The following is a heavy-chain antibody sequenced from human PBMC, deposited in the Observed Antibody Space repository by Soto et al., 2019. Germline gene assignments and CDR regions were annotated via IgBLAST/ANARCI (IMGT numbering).Heavy chain of an antibody. CDR1: GFICSDYY. J-gene: IGHJ6*02. CDR2: ISDGGSYT. D-gene: IGHD6-19*01. V-gene: IGHV3-11*05. Sequence: PXGALIVSFSAAGFICSDYYMAWIRRAPGKGLEWVSYISDGGSYTNHGNSVRGRVSVSRDDARNSLYLQINNLRVEDTGVYYCARAPGAVNSYAGVDVWGQGTTVTVSS. CDR3: ARAPGAVNSYAGVDV.